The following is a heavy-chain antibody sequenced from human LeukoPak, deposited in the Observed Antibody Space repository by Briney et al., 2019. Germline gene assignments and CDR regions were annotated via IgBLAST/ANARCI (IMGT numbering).Heavy chain of an antibody. Sequence: SETLSLTCTVSGGSISSYYWSWIRQPPGKGLEWIGYTFYNGNTNCNPSLKTRVTISLNSAKNQSSLKLSSGTAADTPVYSFSRHIYRTFHFDYWGQGALVTVSS. D-gene: IGHD1-14*01. CDR2: TFYNGNT. CDR3: SRHIYRTFHFDY. CDR1: GGSISSYY. V-gene: IGHV4-59*08. J-gene: IGHJ4*02.